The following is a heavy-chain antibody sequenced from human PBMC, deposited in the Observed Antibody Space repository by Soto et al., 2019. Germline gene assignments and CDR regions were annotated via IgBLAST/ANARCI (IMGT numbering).Heavy chain of an antibody. Sequence: GGSLRLSCAASEFTFANAWSNWVRQAPGKGLEWVGRIKSKADGGTTDYAAPVKGRFTISRDESQNTLYLQMNSLKTEDTAVYYCTSLYYGHWGQGTLVTVYS. J-gene: IGHJ4*02. V-gene: IGHV3-15*07. CDR3: TSLYYGH. D-gene: IGHD4-17*01. CDR1: EFTFANAW. CDR2: IKSKADGGTT.